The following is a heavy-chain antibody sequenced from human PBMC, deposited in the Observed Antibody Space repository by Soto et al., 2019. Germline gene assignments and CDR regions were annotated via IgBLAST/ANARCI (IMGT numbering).Heavy chain of an antibody. V-gene: IGHV4-39*01. CDR2: IYYSGST. D-gene: IGHD2-15*01. Sequence: PSETRCLTCTVSGGSISSSSYYWVWIRQPPGKGLEWIGSIYYSGSTYYNPSLKSRVTISVDTSKNQFSLKLSSVTAADTAVYYCARHTPAISISDHWGQGTLVTVS. CDR1: GGSISSSSYY. CDR3: ARHTPAISISDH. J-gene: IGHJ4*02.